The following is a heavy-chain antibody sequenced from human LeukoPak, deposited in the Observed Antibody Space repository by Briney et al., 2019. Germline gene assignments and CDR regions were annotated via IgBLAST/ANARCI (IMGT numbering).Heavy chain of an antibody. J-gene: IGHJ4*02. CDR1: GLTVSSNY. D-gene: IGHD4-23*01. Sequence: GGSLRLPCAASGLTVSSNYMSWVRQAPGKGLEWLSVIYNGDMTYYADSVKGRFTISRDNSKNTLYLQMNNLRAEDTAVYYCARANGGNMWRGHYFDCWGQGTLVTVSS. CDR2: IYNGDMT. V-gene: IGHV3-66*01. CDR3: ARANGGNMWRGHYFDC.